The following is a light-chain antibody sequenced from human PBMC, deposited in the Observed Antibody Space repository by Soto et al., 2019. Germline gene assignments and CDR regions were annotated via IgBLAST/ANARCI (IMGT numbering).Light chain of an antibody. Sequence: LTQPASVSGFPVQSITISCTGTSSDVGGYNYVSWYQQHPGKAPRVMIFDVSSRPSGVSNRFSGSKSGNTASLTISGLQAEDEADYYCSSSTSSNTLVFGTGTQLTVL. CDR3: SSSTSSNTLV. CDR2: DVS. J-gene: IGLJ1*01. V-gene: IGLV2-14*01. CDR1: SSDVGGYNY.